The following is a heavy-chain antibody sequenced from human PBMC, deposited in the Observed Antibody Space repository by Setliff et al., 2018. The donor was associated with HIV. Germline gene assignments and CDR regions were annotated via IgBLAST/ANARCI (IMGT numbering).Heavy chain of an antibody. CDR3: ARGWLQFGWFDP. V-gene: IGHV4-59*01. CDR1: GGSISSYY. CDR2: VFYSGDT. D-gene: IGHD5-12*01. J-gene: IGHJ5*02. Sequence: SETLSLTCTASGGSISSYYWSWIRQPPGKGLEWIGFVFYSGDTSYNPSLKRRVTISVDTSKNQISLKLRSVTAAATAVYYCARGWLQFGWFDPWGQGTLVTVSS.